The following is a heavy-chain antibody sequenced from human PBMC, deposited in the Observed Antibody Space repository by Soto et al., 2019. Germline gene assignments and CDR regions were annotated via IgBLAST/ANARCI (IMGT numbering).Heavy chain of an antibody. D-gene: IGHD6-13*01. J-gene: IGHJ4*02. Sequence: GSLRLSCAASGFTFSSYAMGWVRQGPGKGLEWVAVVSIGGSTHYADSVRGRFTISRDNSKNTLSLQMNSLTAEDTAVYYCAKQYSSSWYYFDYWGQGTLVTVSS. CDR2: VSIGGST. V-gene: IGHV3-23*01. CDR1: GFTFSSYA. CDR3: AKQYSSSWYYFDY.